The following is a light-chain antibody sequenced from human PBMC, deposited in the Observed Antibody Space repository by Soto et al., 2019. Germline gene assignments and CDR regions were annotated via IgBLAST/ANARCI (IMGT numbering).Light chain of an antibody. J-gene: IGLJ1*01. CDR3: SSYAFSTTPHYL. V-gene: IGLV2-23*02. CDR1: ASDVGTYNL. Sequence: QSALTQPASVSGSPGQSVAISCTGTASDVGTYNLVSWYQQYPGKAPKLLIYEVTKRPSGVSNRFSGSKSGDTASLTISGLQAEDEADYYCSSYAFSTTPHYLFGTGTQLTVL. CDR2: EVT.